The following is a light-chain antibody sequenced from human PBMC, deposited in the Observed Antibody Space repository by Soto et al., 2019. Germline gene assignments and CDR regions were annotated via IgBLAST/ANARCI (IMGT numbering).Light chain of an antibody. V-gene: IGKV3-20*01. CDR1: QSVASSY. CDR2: GAS. CDR3: QQYGSSSYT. Sequence: EIVLTQSPGTLSLSPGEGATLSCRASQSVASSYLAWYQQKPGQAPRLLIYGASNRATGIPDRFSGGGSGPAFTLTISRLEPEDFAVYYCQQYGSSSYTFGQGTKLEIK. J-gene: IGKJ2*01.